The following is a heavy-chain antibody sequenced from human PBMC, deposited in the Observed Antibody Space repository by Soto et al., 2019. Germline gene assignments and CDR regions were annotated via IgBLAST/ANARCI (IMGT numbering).Heavy chain of an antibody. CDR3: AKDPAGTYYYYGMDV. J-gene: IGHJ6*02. CDR2: IYPGDSDT. CDR1: GYSFTSYW. D-gene: IGHD6-13*01. V-gene: IGHV5-51*01. Sequence: GESLKISCKGSGYSFTSYWIGWVRQMPGKGLEWMGIIYPGDSDTRYSPSFQGQVTISADKSISTAYLQWSSLKASDTAMYYCAKDPAGTYYYYGMDVWGQGTTVTVSS.